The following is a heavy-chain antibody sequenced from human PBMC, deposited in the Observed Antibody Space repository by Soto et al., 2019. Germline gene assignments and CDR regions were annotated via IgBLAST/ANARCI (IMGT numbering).Heavy chain of an antibody. Sequence: ASVKVSCKASGYTFTGYYMHWVRQAPGQGLEWMGWINPNSGGTNYAQKFQDWVTMTRDTSISTAYMELSRLRSDDTAVYYCARGRRDIVVVPAASDAFDIWGQGTMVTVSS. CDR2: INPNSGGT. J-gene: IGHJ3*02. CDR3: ARGRRDIVVVPAASDAFDI. V-gene: IGHV1-2*04. CDR1: GYTFTGYY. D-gene: IGHD2-2*01.